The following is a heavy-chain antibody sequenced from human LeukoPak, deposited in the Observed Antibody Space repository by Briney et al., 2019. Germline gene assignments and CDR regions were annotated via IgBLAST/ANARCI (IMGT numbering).Heavy chain of an antibody. V-gene: IGHV3-9*01. CDR3: AKQGRCSGGSCYSTYAIDY. CDR1: GFTFDDYA. D-gene: IGHD2-15*01. Sequence: GGSLRLSCAASGFTFDDYAMHWVRQAPGKGLEWASGISWNSGSIGYADSVKGRFTIPRDNAKNSLYLQMNSLRAEDTALYYCAKQGRCSGGSCYSTYAIDYWGQGTLVTVSS. CDR2: ISWNSGSI. J-gene: IGHJ4*02.